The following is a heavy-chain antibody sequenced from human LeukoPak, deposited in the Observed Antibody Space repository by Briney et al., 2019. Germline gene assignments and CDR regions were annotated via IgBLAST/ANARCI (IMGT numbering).Heavy chain of an antibody. J-gene: IGHJ4*02. D-gene: IGHD3-9*01. V-gene: IGHV1-69*05. CDR2: IIPIFGTA. CDR1: GGTFSSYA. Sequence: ASVKVSCKASGGTFSSYAISRVRQAPGQGLEWMGGIIPIFGTANYAQKFQGRVTITTDESTSTAYMELSSLRSEDTAVYYCASADYDILTGYTLDYWGQGTLVTVSS. CDR3: ASADYDILTGYTLDY.